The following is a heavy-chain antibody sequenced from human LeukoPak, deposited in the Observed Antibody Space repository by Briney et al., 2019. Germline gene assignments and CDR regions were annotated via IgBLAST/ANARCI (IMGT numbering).Heavy chain of an antibody. V-gene: IGHV3-21*01. CDR2: ISSSRSYI. D-gene: IGHD4-11*01. CDR3: ARGYSNYGYVFDI. Sequence: GGSLRLSCAASGFTFSNYTMNWVRQAPGKGLEWVSSISSSRSYIFYADSVKGRFTISRDNAKKSLVLQMNSLRAEDTAVYYCARGYSNYGYVFDIWGQGTMVTVSS. CDR1: GFTFSNYT. J-gene: IGHJ3*02.